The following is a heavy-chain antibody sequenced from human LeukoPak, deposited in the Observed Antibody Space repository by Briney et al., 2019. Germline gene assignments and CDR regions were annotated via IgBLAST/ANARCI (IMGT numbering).Heavy chain of an antibody. J-gene: IGHJ4*02. CDR2: VNLKSGYT. CDR1: GYTFTKFD. CDR3: ARVDGSPDY. D-gene: IGHD2-15*01. V-gene: IGHV1-8*03. Sequence: ASVKVSCKASGYTFTKFDINWVRQATGQGLEWMGWVNLKSGYTGYAQKFQGRLTITRDTSINTAYMELSSLRSEDTAVYYCARVDGSPDYWGQGTLVTVSS.